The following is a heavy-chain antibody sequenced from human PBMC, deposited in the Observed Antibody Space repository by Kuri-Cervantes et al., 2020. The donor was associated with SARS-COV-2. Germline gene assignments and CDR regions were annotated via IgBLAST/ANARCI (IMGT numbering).Heavy chain of an antibody. CDR2: ISSSSSTI. V-gene: IGHV3-48*01. Sequence: GGSLRLSCAASGFTFSSYSMNWVRQAPGKGLEWVSYISSSSSTIYYADSVKGRFTISRDNAKNSLYLQMNSLRAEDTAVYYCARRGGYLPPDAFDIWCQGTMVTVSS. D-gene: IGHD3-16*02. CDR3: ARRGGYLPPDAFDI. CDR1: GFTFSSYS. J-gene: IGHJ3*02.